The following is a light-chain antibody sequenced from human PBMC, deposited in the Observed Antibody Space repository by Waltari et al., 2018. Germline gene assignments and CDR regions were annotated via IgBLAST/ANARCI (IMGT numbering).Light chain of an antibody. V-gene: IGKV1-27*01. CDR3: QKYNSARRT. Sequence: DIQMTQSPSSLSASVGDRVTITCRASQGISNYLAWYQQKPGKVPKLLIYAASTLQSGGPSRFSGSGSGTDFTLTISSLQPEDVATYYCQKYNSARRTFGQGTKLEIK. CDR2: AAS. J-gene: IGKJ2*01. CDR1: QGISNY.